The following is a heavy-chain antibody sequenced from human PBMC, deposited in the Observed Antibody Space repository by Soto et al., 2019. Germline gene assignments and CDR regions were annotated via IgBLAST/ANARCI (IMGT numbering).Heavy chain of an antibody. CDR3: ASPENVEGCFDY. D-gene: IGHD3-3*01. V-gene: IGHV4-39*01. Sequence: QLQLQESGPGLVKPSETLSLICSVSGGSISSSSYYWAWIRQPPGKGLEWIGNIYYTGNTYYNPSPQSRVTISVDTSKNQFSLNLNSVTAADTAVYYGASPENVEGCFDYWGQGTLVTVSS. J-gene: IGHJ4*02. CDR1: GGSISSSSYY. CDR2: IYYTGNT.